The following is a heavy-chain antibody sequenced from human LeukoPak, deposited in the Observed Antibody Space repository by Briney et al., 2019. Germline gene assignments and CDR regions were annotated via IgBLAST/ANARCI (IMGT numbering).Heavy chain of an antibody. CDR2: ISSGSSYI. D-gene: IGHD6-19*01. CDR1: GFTFSSYN. Sequence: PGGSLRLSCAASGFTFSSYNMNWVRQAPGKGLEWVSSISSGSSYIYYADSVKGRFTIPRDNAKNSLYLQMNSLRAEDTAVYYCASVAVAGYFDSWGQGTLVTVSS. CDR3: ASVAVAGYFDS. V-gene: IGHV3-21*01. J-gene: IGHJ4*02.